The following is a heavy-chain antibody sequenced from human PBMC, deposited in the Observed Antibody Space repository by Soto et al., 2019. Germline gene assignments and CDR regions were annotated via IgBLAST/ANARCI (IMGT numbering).Heavy chain of an antibody. CDR1: GFTFSGYS. Sequence: GGSLRLSCAASGFTFSGYSMNWVRQAPGKGLEWVSSITSSSNYKYYADSVKGRFTISRDNAKNSLYLQMNSLRAEDTAVYYCTRDGRIMVIAATPGGDAFDFWGQGTMVTVSS. V-gene: IGHV3-21*01. D-gene: IGHD2-15*01. CDR3: TRDGRIMVIAATPGGDAFDF. J-gene: IGHJ3*01. CDR2: ITSSSNYK.